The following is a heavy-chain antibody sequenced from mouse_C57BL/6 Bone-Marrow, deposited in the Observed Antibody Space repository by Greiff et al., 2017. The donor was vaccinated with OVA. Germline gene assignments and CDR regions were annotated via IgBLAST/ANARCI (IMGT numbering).Heavy chain of an antibody. D-gene: IGHD1-1*02. J-gene: IGHJ4*01. CDR2: LWSGGST. CDR1: GFSLTSYC. Sequence: QVQLQQSGPGLVQPSQSLSLTCTVSGFSLTSYCLHWVRQSPGKGLEWLGVLWSGGSTDYNAAYRSILSISKDNSKSQGFLKMNSLQADDTAIYYCSRTHYLYYYAMDYWGQGTSVTVSA. CDR3: SRTHYLYYYAMDY. V-gene: IGHV2-2*01.